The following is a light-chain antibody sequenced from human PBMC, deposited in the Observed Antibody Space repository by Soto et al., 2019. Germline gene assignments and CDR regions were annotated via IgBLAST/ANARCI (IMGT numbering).Light chain of an antibody. CDR1: QSVSSNY. CDR2: GAS. Sequence: IVLTQSPGTLSLSPGERATLSCRASQSVSSNYLAWYQQKPGQAPRLLIYGASSRATAIPDRFSGSGSGTAFTLTISRLEPEDFAVYYCQQYGSSPWAFGQGTKVEIK. J-gene: IGKJ1*01. V-gene: IGKV3-20*01. CDR3: QQYGSSPWA.